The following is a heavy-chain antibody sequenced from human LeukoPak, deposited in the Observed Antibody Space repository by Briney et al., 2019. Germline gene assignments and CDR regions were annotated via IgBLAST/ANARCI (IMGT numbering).Heavy chain of an antibody. CDR3: ARGVTAGDY. CDR2: LSSSGSDI. J-gene: IGHJ4*02. CDR1: GFXFSNYA. V-gene: IGHV3-21*01. Sequence: GGSLRLSCAASGFXFSNYAIYWVRQAPGKGLEWVSSLSSSGSDIYYADSVKGRFTISRDNAKNSLYLQMNNLRAEDTALYYCARGVTAGDYWGQGTLVTVSS. D-gene: IGHD2-21*02.